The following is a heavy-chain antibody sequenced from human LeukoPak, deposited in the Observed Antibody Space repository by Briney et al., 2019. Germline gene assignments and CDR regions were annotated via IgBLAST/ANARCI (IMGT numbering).Heavy chain of an antibody. D-gene: IGHD3-22*01. CDR3: ARTYYYDSSGYPSDYFDY. J-gene: IGHJ4*02. V-gene: IGHV3-21*01. CDR1: GFTFSSYS. CDR2: ISSSSSYI. Sequence: GGSLRLSCAASGFTFSSYSMNWVRQAPGKGLEWVSSISSSSSYIYYADSVKGRFTISRDNAKNSLYLQMNSLRAEDTAAYYCARTYYYDSSGYPSDYFDYWGQGTLVTVSS.